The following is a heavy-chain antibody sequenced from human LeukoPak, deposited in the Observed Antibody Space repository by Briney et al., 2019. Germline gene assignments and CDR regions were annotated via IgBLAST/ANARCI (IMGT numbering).Heavy chain of an antibody. J-gene: IGHJ4*02. D-gene: IGHD3-3*01. V-gene: IGHV3-30-3*01. CDR2: ISYDGSNK. CDR3: ARDRERFLEWPDPFDY. Sequence: PGGSLRLSCAASGFTFSSYAMHWVRQAPGKGLEWVAVISYDGSNKYYADSVKGRFTISRDNSKNTLYLQMNSLRAEDTAVYYCARDRERFLEWPDPFDYWGQGTLVTVSS. CDR1: GFTFSSYA.